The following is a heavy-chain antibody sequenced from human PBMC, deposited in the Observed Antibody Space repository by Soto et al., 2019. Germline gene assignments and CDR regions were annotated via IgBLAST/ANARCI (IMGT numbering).Heavy chain of an antibody. V-gene: IGHV1-3*01. D-gene: IGHD6-6*01. J-gene: IGHJ6*02. CDR3: ARDPHYSSSTYYYGMDV. Sequence: ASVKVSCKASGYTFTSYAMHWVRQAPGQRLEWMGWINAGNGSTSYAQKFQGRVTMTRDTSTSTVYMELSSLRSEDTAVYYCARDPHYSSSTYYYGMDVWGQGTTVTVSS. CDR1: GYTFTSYA. CDR2: INAGNGST.